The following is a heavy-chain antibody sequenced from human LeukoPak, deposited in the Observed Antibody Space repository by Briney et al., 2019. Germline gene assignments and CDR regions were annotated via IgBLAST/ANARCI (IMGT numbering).Heavy chain of an antibody. V-gene: IGHV4-61*02. CDR1: VGSISSGIYY. CDR3: AREGVVTADY. Sequence: SETLSLTSTVSVGSISSGIYYWSWIRQPAGKGLEWIGRIYTSGSTNYNPSLKSRVTISVDTSKNQFSLKLSSVTAADTAVYYCAREGVVTADYWGQGTLVSVSS. J-gene: IGHJ4*02. CDR2: IYTSGST. D-gene: IGHD3-22*01.